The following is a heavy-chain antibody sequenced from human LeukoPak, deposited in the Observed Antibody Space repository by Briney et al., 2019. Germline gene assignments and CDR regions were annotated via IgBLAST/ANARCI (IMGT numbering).Heavy chain of an antibody. D-gene: IGHD6-6*01. CDR1: GFTVSNDY. J-gene: IGHJ4*02. CDR3: TRLLPSSHHFFDS. Sequence: GGSLRLSCAVSGFTVSNDYMSWVRQAPGKGLEWVSVIYGGGDTYYADSVRGRVTISRDNFENTLFLQMDSLRAEDTAVYYCTRLLPSSHHFFDSWGQGTLVTVSS. V-gene: IGHV3-53*01. CDR2: IYGGGDT.